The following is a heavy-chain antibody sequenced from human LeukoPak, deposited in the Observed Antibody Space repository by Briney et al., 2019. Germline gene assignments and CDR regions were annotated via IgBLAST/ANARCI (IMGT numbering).Heavy chain of an antibody. Sequence: GASVNVSCKASGYTFTGYYIHWVRQAPGQGLEWMGWINPNSGGTNYAQKFQGRVTMTRDTSISTAYMDLSRLRSDDTAVYYCARETYYASGRLYNRIDYWGRGTLVTVSS. D-gene: IGHD3-10*01. CDR1: GYTFTGYY. V-gene: IGHV1-2*02. CDR2: INPNSGGT. J-gene: IGHJ4*02. CDR3: ARETYYASGRLYNRIDY.